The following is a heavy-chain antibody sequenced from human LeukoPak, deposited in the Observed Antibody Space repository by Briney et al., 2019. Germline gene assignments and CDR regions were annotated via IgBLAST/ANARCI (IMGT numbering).Heavy chain of an antibody. V-gene: IGHV3-23*01. CDR1: GFTFSSYA. CDR3: AGIEWERLGRAFDI. CDR2: ISGSGGST. J-gene: IGHJ3*02. Sequence: PGGSLRPSCAAPGFTFSSYAMSWVRQAPGKGLEWVSAISGSGGSTYYADSVKGRFTISRDNSKNTLYLQMNSLRAEDMAVYYCAGIEWERLGRAFDIWGQGTMVTVSS. D-gene: IGHD1-26*01.